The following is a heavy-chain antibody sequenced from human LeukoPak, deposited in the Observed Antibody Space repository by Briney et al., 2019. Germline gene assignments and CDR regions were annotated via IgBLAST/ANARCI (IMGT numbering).Heavy chain of an antibody. CDR1: GGSISSYY. J-gene: IGHJ3*02. Sequence: SETLSLTCTVSGGSISSYYWSWIRQPAGKGLEWIGRIYTSGSTNYNPSLKSRVTMSVDTSKNQFSLKLSSVTAADTAVYYCARVRYDFWSGYPDDAFDIWGQGAMVTVSS. D-gene: IGHD3-3*01. CDR2: IYTSGST. CDR3: ARVRYDFWSGYPDDAFDI. V-gene: IGHV4-4*07.